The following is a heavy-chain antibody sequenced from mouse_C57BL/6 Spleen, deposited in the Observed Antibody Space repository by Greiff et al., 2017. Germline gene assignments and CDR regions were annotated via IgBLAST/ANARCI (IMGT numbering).Heavy chain of an antibody. CDR2: IYPGDGDT. D-gene: IGHD2-3*01. V-gene: IGHV1-82*01. J-gene: IGHJ2*01. Sequence: VQLKQSGPELVKPGASVKISCKASGYAFSSSWMNWVKQRPGQGLEWIGRIYPGDGDTNYNGKFKGKATLTADKSSSTAYMQLSSLTSEDSAVYFCARCDGYYYFDYWGQGTTLTVSS. CDR1: GYAFSSSW. CDR3: ARCDGYYYFDY.